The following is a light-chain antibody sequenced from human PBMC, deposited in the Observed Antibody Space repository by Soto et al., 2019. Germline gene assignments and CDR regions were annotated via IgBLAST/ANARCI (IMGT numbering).Light chain of an antibody. CDR3: AAWDDSLSGPV. CDR2: RNN. CDR1: SYNIVSNY. Sequence: QSVLTQPPSASGTPGQRVTISCSGSSYNIVSNYVFWYQQFPGTAPKLLIYRNNQRPSGVPDRFSGSKSGTSASLAISGLRSEYEADYYCAAWDDSLSGPVFGGGTKLTVL. J-gene: IGLJ3*02. V-gene: IGLV1-47*01.